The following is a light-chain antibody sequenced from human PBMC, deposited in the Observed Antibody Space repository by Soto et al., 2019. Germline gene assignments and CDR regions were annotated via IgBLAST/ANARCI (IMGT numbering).Light chain of an antibody. V-gene: IGLV2-23*02. CDR3: CSYVGSSTLG. Sequence: QSALTQPASVSGSPGQSITISCTGTSSDVGSYNLVSWYQQHPGKAPKLMIYEVTKRPSGVSNRFSGSKSGNTASLTISGLQAEDEADYYCCSYVGSSTLGFGGGTKLTVL. CDR1: SSDVGSYNL. CDR2: EVT. J-gene: IGLJ2*01.